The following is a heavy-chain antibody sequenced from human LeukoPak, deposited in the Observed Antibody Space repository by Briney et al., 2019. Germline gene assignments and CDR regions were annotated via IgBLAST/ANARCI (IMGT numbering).Heavy chain of an antibody. Sequence: PGRSLRLSCTASGFTFGDHAVSWVRQAPGKGLEWVGFIRSKAYGGTTEYAASVKGRFTISRDDSKSIAYLQMNSLKTEDTAVYYCTRGPIWLYYGMDVWGQGTTVIVSS. CDR1: GFTFGDHA. V-gene: IGHV3-49*04. CDR2: IRSKAYGGTT. CDR3: TRGPIWLYYGMDV. J-gene: IGHJ6*02. D-gene: IGHD3-9*01.